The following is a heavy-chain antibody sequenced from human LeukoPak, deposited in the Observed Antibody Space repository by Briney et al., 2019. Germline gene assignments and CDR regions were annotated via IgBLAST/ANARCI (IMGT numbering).Heavy chain of an antibody. Sequence: TGGSLRLSCAASGFTFSSYGMHWVRQAPGKGLEWVAVISYDGSNKYYADSVKGRFTISRDNSKNTLYLQMNSLRAEDTAVYYCAKGSTPSPPGGTPDDAFDIWGQGTMVTVSS. CDR1: GFTFSSYG. J-gene: IGHJ3*02. V-gene: IGHV3-30*18. D-gene: IGHD2-15*01. CDR3: AKGSTPSPPGGTPDDAFDI. CDR2: ISYDGSNK.